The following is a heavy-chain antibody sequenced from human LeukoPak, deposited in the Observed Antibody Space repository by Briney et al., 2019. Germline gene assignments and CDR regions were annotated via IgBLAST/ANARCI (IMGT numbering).Heavy chain of an antibody. CDR3: ARGLVVYAY. CDR1: GGSFSGYY. CDR2: INHSGST. Sequence: NASETLSLTCAVYGGSFSGYYWSWIRQPPGKGLEWIGEINHSGSTDYNPSLKSRVTISVDTSKNQFSLKLSSVTAADTAVYYCARGLVVYAYWGQGTLVTVSS. V-gene: IGHV4-34*01. J-gene: IGHJ4*02. D-gene: IGHD3-22*01.